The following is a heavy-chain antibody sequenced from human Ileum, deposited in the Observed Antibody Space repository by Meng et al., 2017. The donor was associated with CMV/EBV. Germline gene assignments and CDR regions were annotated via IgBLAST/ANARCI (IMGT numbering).Heavy chain of an antibody. Sequence: GESLKISCAASGFTFDDYTMHWVRQAPGKGLEWVSLISWDGGSTYYADSVKGRFTISRDNSKNSLRLQMNSLRTEDTALYCCAKDTRGYYYGMDVWGQGTTVTVSS. CDR2: ISWDGGST. CDR1: GFTFDDYT. V-gene: IGHV3-43*01. CDR3: AKDTRGYYYGMDV. J-gene: IGHJ6*02.